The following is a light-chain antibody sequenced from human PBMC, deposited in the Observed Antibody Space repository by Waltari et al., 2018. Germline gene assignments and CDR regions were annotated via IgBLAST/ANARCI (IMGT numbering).Light chain of an antibody. CDR2: QDS. Sequence: SELPQPPSGSVPPGPTARITRPGDKLGDQDACWYQQKPGQSPLLVIYQDSKRPSGIPERFSGSNSGNTATLTISGTQAMDEADYYCQAWDSSTAYWVFGGGTKLTVL. CDR1: KLGDQD. J-gene: IGLJ3*02. V-gene: IGLV3-1*01. CDR3: QAWDSSTAYWV.